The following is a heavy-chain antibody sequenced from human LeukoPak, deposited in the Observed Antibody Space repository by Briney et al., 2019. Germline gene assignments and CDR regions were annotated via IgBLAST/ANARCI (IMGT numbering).Heavy chain of an antibody. Sequence: GGSLRLSCAASGFSLSTFWMHWVRQAPGKGLVWVSRIDYDGSTTTYADSVKGRFTISRDNAKNTLYLQMNSLRAEDTAVYYCARGRDIVVVPAANEAYYFDYWGQGTLVTVSS. J-gene: IGHJ4*02. CDR2: IDYDGSTT. V-gene: IGHV3-74*01. CDR3: ARGRDIVVVPAANEAYYFDY. D-gene: IGHD2-2*01. CDR1: GFSLSTFW.